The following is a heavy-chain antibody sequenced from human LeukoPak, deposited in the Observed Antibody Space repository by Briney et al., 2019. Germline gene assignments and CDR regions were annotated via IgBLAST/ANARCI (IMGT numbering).Heavy chain of an antibody. CDR3: AKGGLTVLDY. D-gene: IGHD3-9*01. CDR2: IRYDGNNK. Sequence: PGGSLRLSCAASGFTFSSYGMHWVRQAPGKGLEWVAFIRYDGNNKYYADSVKGRFTISRDNSKNTLYLQMNSLRAEDKSVYYCAKGGLTVLDYWGQGTPVTVSS. CDR1: GFTFSSYG. V-gene: IGHV3-30*02. J-gene: IGHJ4*02.